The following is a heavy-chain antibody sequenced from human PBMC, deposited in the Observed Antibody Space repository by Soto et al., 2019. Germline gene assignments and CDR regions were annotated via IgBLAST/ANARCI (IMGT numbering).Heavy chain of an antibody. V-gene: IGHV3-33*01. D-gene: IGHD3-10*01. J-gene: IGHJ4*02. CDR3: ARDSMVPGIMRYYFDY. Sequence: QVQVVESGGGVVQPGRSLRLSCAASGFTISNYGMHWVRQAPGKGLEWVAVIWDDGSNKYYADSVKGRFTISRDNSKSTLYLQMNSLRAEDTAVYYCARDSMVPGIMRYYFDYWGQGTLVTVSS. CDR2: IWDDGSNK. CDR1: GFTISNYG.